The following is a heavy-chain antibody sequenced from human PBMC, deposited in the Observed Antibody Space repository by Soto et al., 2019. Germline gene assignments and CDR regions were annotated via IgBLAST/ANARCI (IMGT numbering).Heavy chain of an antibody. CDR3: ARDGVLDTAMVTATQGGDAFDI. V-gene: IGHV1-69*01. D-gene: IGHD5-18*01. CDR2: IIPIFGTA. CDR1: GGTFSSYA. Sequence: QVQLVQSGAEVKKPGSSVKVSCKASGGTFSSYAISWVRQAPGQGLEWMGGIIPIFGTANYAQKFQGRVTITADESTSTAYMELSGLRSEDTAVYYCARDGVLDTAMVTATQGGDAFDIWGQGTMVTVSS. J-gene: IGHJ3*02.